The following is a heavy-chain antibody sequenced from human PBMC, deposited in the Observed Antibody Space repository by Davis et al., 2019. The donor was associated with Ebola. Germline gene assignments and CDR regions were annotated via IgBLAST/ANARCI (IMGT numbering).Heavy chain of an antibody. V-gene: IGHV3-48*02. CDR1: GFTVSTNT. CDR2: ISSIRSSSSTV. Sequence: GESLKISCAASGFTVSTNTMDWVRQAPGKGLEWVAYISSIRSSSSTVYYADSVKGRFTVSRDNAKNSLYLQMNSLRDEDTAVYYCAREGIITSGMAVWGQGTTVIVSS. D-gene: IGHD1-14*01. J-gene: IGHJ6*02. CDR3: AREGIITSGMAV.